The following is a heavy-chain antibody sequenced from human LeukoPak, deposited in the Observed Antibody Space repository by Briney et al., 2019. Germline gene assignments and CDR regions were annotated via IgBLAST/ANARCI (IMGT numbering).Heavy chain of an antibody. CDR2: IYYSGST. Sequence: SETLSLTCTVSGGSISSYYWSWVRQPPGKGRGGGGYIYYSGSTNYNPSLKSRVTISVDTSKNQFSLKLSSVTAADTAVYYCARGVRGGLDYWGQGTLVTVSS. D-gene: IGHD3-16*01. CDR1: GGSISSYY. CDR3: ARGVRGGLDY. V-gene: IGHV4-59*01. J-gene: IGHJ4*02.